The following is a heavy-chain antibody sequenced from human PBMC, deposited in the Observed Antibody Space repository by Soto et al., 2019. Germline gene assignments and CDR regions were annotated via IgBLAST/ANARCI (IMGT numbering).Heavy chain of an antibody. J-gene: IGHJ4*02. V-gene: IGHV4-31*03. CDR1: GGSISSGGYY. CDR3: AREMNYYDSSGDSYFDY. D-gene: IGHD3-22*01. CDR2: IYYSGTT. Sequence: SETLSLTCTVSGGSISSGGYYWSWIRQHPGKGLEWIGNIYYSGTTYYNPSLKSRVTISVDTSKNQFSLRLSSVTAADTAVYYCAREMNYYDSSGDSYFDYWGQGTLVTVSS.